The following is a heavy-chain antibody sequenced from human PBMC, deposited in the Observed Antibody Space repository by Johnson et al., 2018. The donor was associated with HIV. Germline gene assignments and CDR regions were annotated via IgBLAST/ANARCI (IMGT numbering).Heavy chain of an antibody. D-gene: IGHD2-2*03. CDR1: GFTFDDDT. V-gene: IGHV3-43*01. Sequence: VQLVESGGVVVQTGGSLRLSCAASGFTFDDDTIQWVRQVPGKGREWVSLISRDDDSTYYADSLRGRSTISRDNSKNSLYMHRTSLKTEDTALYYCAKGPEWIWSRSAFDIWGQGTMVTVSS. CDR2: ISRDDDST. CDR3: AKGPEWIWSRSAFDI. J-gene: IGHJ3*02.